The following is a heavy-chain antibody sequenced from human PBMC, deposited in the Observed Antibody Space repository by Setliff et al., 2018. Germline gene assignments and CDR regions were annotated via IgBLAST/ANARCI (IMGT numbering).Heavy chain of an antibody. CDR3: TKEYVVISFVANTHSHYGMDV. D-gene: IGHD2-21*01. J-gene: IGHJ6*02. V-gene: IGHV4-61*09. CDR1: GASIRSGSHY. CDR2: IYTSGTT. Sequence: SETLSLTCTVSGASIRSGSHYWSWIRQSAERGLEWIGHIYTSGTTDYGPSFKSRVSISVDTSKNLVSLKLHSVTAADTAVYYCTKEYVVISFVANTHSHYGMDVWGQGTTVTVSS.